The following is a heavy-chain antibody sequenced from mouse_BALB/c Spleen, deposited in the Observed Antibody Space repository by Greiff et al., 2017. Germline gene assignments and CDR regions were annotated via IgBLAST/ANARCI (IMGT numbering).Heavy chain of an antibody. V-gene: IGHV5-6-4*01. D-gene: IGHD2-1*01. CDR2: ISSGGSYT. Sequence: EVKLVESGGGLVKPGGSLKLSCAASGFTFSSYTMSWVRQTPEKRLEWVATISSGGSYTYYPDSVKGRFTISRDNAKNTLYLQMSSLKSEDTAMYYCTRDNYGNYFDYWGQGTTLTVSS. J-gene: IGHJ2*01. CDR1: GFTFSSYT. CDR3: TRDNYGNYFDY.